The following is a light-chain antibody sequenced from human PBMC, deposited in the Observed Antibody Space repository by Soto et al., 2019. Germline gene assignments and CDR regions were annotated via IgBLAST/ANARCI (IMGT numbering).Light chain of an antibody. CDR3: LLYYGGAAV. J-gene: IGLJ2*01. CDR2: STS. Sequence: QAVVTQEPSLTVSPGGTVTLTCASSTGAVTSGYYPNWVQQKPGQAPRALIYSTSYKHSWTPARFSGSLLGGKAALTLSGVQPEGEAEYYCLLYYGGAAVFGGGTKLTVL. V-gene: IGLV7-43*01. CDR1: TGAVTSGYY.